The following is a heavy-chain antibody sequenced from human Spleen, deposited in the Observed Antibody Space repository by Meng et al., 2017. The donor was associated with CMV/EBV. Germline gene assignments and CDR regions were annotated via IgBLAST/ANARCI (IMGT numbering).Heavy chain of an antibody. CDR3: AHILTFGGGDY. Sequence: QITLPASGPAPVKPTQTLALTCTFSGFSLSTSGVGVGWIRQPPGKALEWLALIYWDDDKRYSPSLKGRLTITKDTSKNQVVLTMTNMDPVDTATYYCAHILTFGGGDYWGQGTLVTVSS. D-gene: IGHD3-16*01. CDR1: GFSLSTSGVG. CDR2: IYWDDDK. V-gene: IGHV2-5*02. J-gene: IGHJ4*02.